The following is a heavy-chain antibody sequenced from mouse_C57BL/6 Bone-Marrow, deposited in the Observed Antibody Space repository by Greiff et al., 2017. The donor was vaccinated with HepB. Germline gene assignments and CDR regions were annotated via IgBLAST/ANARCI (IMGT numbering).Heavy chain of an antibody. J-gene: IGHJ2*01. D-gene: IGHD1-1*01. CDR1: GYTFTSYW. CDR2: IDPSDSYT. CDR3: AREDTTVVADFDY. Sequence: QVQLQQPGAELVMPGASVKLSCKASGYTFTSYWMHWVKQRPGQGLEWIGEIDPSDSYTNYNQKFKGKSTLTVDKSSSTAYMQLSILTSEDSAVYYCAREDTTVVADFDYWGQGTTLTVSS. V-gene: IGHV1-69*01.